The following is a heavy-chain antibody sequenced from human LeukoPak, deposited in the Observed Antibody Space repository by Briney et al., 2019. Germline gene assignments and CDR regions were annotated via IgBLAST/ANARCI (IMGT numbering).Heavy chain of an antibody. CDR3: ARSTTSWYPYYYYYHMDV. CDR2: MNPNSGNT. Sequence: GASVKVSCKASGYTFTSYDINWVRQATGQGVEWMGWMNPNSGNTGYAQKFQGRVTMTRNTSISAAYMELSSLRSEDTAVYYCARSTTSWYPYYYYYHMDVWGKGTTVTVSS. CDR1: GYTFTSYD. J-gene: IGHJ6*03. D-gene: IGHD6-13*01. V-gene: IGHV1-8*01.